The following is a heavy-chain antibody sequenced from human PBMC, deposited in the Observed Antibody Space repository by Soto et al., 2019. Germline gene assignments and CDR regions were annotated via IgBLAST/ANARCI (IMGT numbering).Heavy chain of an antibody. D-gene: IGHD3-10*01. CDR2: IYYSGST. Sequence: QVQLQESGPGLVKPSETLSLTCTVSGGSISSYYWSWIRQPPGKGLEWIGYIYYSGSTNYNPSLKSRVTISVDTSKNQFSLKLSPVTAADTAVYYCARQLLWFGELSNTYFDYWGQGTLVTASS. V-gene: IGHV4-59*01. CDR3: ARQLLWFGELSNTYFDY. CDR1: GGSISSYY. J-gene: IGHJ4*02.